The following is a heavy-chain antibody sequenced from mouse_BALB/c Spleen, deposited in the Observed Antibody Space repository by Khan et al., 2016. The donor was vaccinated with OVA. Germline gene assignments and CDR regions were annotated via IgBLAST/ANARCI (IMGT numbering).Heavy chain of an antibody. CDR2: IIPSNGYT. V-gene: IGHV1-4*01. D-gene: IGHD2-14*01. Sequence: QVQLQQSGAELARPGASVKMSCKASGYTFTTYTIHWVKQRPGQGLEWIGYIIPSNGYTNYNQKFKDRAPLTADKSSSTAYMQLSSLTSEDSAVYYCVREGAYYRSDGWFAYWGQGTLVTVSA. CDR1: GYTFTTYT. CDR3: VREGAYYRSDGWFAY. J-gene: IGHJ3*01.